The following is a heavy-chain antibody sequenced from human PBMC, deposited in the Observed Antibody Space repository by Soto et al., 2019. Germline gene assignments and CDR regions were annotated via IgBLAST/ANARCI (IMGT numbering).Heavy chain of an antibody. J-gene: IGHJ6*02. CDR2: INPNSGGT. Sequence: ASVKVSCKASGYTFTSYYMHWVRQAPGQGLEWMGWINPNSGGTNYAQKFQGWVTMTRDTSISTAYMELSRLRSDDTAMYYCARDSHYGYYYYGMDVWGQGTXVTVPS. V-gene: IGHV1-2*04. CDR1: GYTFTSYY. CDR3: ARDSHYGYYYYGMDV. D-gene: IGHD3-10*01.